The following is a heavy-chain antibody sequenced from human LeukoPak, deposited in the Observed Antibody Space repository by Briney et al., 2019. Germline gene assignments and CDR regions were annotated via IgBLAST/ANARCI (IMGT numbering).Heavy chain of an antibody. J-gene: IGHJ4*02. CDR2: INPNSGGT. Sequence: ASVKVSFKSSVYTFTVYYMHWVRQAPGQGLEWMGWINPNSGGTNYAQKFHGRVTMTRDTSISTAYMELSRLRSDDTAVYYCARDGGFDSSGLDYWGQGTLVTVSS. D-gene: IGHD3-22*01. CDR1: VYTFTVYY. V-gene: IGHV1-2*02. CDR3: ARDGGFDSSGLDY.